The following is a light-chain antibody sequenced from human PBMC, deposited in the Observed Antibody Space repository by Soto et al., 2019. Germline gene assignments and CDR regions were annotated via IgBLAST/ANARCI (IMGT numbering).Light chain of an antibody. CDR3: QQSYNTTWT. CDR2: GAT. CDR1: QSISSY. V-gene: IGKV1-39*01. Sequence: DIQMTQSPSSLSASVGDRVTITCRASQSISSYLHWYQQKPGKAPKLLIYGATTLQSGVPSRFSGSGSETDFTLTISSLQPEDFAAYSCQQSYNTTWTFGQGTKVDIK. J-gene: IGKJ1*01.